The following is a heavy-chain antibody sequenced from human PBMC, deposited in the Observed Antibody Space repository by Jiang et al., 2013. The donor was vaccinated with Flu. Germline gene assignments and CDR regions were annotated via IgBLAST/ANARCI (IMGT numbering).Heavy chain of an antibody. J-gene: IGHJ1*01. V-gene: IGHV1-8*01. Sequence: KKPGASVKVSCKASGYTFTSSDINWVRQATGQGLEWMGWMNPNSGNTGYAQKFQGRVTMTRSTSVTTAYMELSSLRSEDTAVYYCARGRVAVAGTFQNWGRGTLVTVSS. CDR3: ARGRVAVAGTFQN. CDR1: GYTFTSSD. CDR2: MNPNSGNT. D-gene: IGHD6-19*01.